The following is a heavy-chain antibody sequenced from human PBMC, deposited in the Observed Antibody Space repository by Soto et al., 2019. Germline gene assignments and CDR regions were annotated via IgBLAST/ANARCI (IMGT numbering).Heavy chain of an antibody. J-gene: IGHJ4*02. CDR2: ISGSGGST. CDR1: GFTFSSYA. Sequence: GGSLRLSCAASGFTFSSYAMSWVRQAPGKGLEWVSAISGSGGSTYYADSVKGRFTISRDNSKNTLYLQMNSLRAEDTAVYYWAKDSTYNFWSGYYGGYYFDYWGQGTLVTVSS. CDR3: AKDSTYNFWSGYYGGYYFDY. D-gene: IGHD3-3*01. V-gene: IGHV3-23*01.